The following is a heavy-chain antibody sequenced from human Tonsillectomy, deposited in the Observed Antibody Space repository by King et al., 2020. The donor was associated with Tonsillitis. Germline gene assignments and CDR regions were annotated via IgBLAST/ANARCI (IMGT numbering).Heavy chain of an antibody. CDR2: ISAYNGKT. CDR3: ARDVTMDSFDY. Sequence: LQLVQSGAEVKKPGASVKVSCKASGYTFISYGISWVRQAPGQGLEWMGWISAYNGKTNYAQKVQGRVTMTTDTSTRTAYMELRSLISDDTAVYYCARDVTMDSFDYWGQGTLVAVSS. CDR1: GYTFISYG. D-gene: IGHD3-10*01. V-gene: IGHV1-18*04. J-gene: IGHJ4*02.